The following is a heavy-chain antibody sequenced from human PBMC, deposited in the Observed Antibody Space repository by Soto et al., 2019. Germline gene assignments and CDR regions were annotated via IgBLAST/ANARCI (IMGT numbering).Heavy chain of an antibody. CDR1: GGTFSSYA. CDR3: ARGSLGYDSSGYYLVY. CDR2: IIPIFGTA. J-gene: IGHJ4*02. V-gene: IGHV1-69*13. D-gene: IGHD3-22*01. Sequence: EASVKVSCKASGGTFSSYAISWVRQAPGQGLEWMGGIIPIFGTANYAQKFQGRVTITADESTSTAYMELSSLRSEDTAVYYCARGSLGYDSSGYYLVYWGQGTLVTVSS.